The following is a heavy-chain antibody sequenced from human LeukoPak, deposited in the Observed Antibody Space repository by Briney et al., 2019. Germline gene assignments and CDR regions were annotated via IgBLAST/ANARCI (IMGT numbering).Heavy chain of an antibody. J-gene: IGHJ5*02. Sequence: GGSLRLSCAASGFTFSSYAMSWVRQAPGKGLEWVSAISGSGGSTYYADSVKGRFTISRDNSKNTLYLQMNSLRADDTAVYYCAKDRDSGYDYGWFDPWGQGTLVTVSS. CDR2: ISGSGGST. V-gene: IGHV3-23*01. CDR1: GFTFSSYA. D-gene: IGHD5-12*01. CDR3: AKDRDSGYDYGWFDP.